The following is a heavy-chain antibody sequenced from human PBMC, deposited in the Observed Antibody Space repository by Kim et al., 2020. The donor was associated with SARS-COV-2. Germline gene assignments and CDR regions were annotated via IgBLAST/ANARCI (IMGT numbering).Heavy chain of an antibody. Sequence: GGSLRLSCAASGFTFSSYGMHWVRQAPGKGLEWVAVISYDGSNKYYADSVKGRFTISRDNSKNTLYLQMNSLRAEDTAVYYCASRVVVAALDYWGQGTL. V-gene: IGHV3-33*05. CDR2: ISYDGSNK. D-gene: IGHD2-15*01. CDR1: GFTFSSYG. J-gene: IGHJ4*02. CDR3: ASRVVVAALDY.